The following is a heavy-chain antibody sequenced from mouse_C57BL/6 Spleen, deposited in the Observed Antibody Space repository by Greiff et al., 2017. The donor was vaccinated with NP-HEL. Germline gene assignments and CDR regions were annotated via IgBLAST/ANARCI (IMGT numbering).Heavy chain of an antibody. J-gene: IGHJ1*03. CDR1: GYTFTSYW. CDR2: IYPGNSDT. V-gene: IGHV1-5*01. CDR3: TREGTTVVDFDV. D-gene: IGHD1-1*01. Sequence: EVQLQQSGTVLARPGASVKMSCKTSGYTFTSYWMHWVKQRPGQGLEWIGAIYPGNSDTSYNQKFKGKAKLTAVTSASTAYMELSSLTNEDSAVDYCTREGTTVVDFDVWGTGTTVTVSS.